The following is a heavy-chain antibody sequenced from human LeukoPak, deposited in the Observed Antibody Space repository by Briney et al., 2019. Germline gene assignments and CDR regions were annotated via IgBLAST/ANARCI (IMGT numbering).Heavy chain of an antibody. CDR2: INPDDGST. J-gene: IGHJ4*02. CDR1: GFTFSSYA. Sequence: GGSLRLSCAASGFTFSSYAMSWVRQAPGKGLVWVSRINPDDGSTSYADSVKGRFTISRDSAKSTLYLQMNSLRAEDTAVYYCAKDKSSWPGGFFDYWGQGTLVTVSS. D-gene: IGHD6-13*01. V-gene: IGHV3-74*01. CDR3: AKDKSSWPGGFFDY.